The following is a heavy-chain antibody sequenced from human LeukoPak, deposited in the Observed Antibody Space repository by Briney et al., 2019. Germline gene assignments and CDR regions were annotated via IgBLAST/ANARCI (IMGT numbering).Heavy chain of an antibody. V-gene: IGHV3-48*02. CDR3: ASEDCSGGGCGGIDY. J-gene: IGHJ4*02. Sequence: GGSLRLSCAASGFTFSSYGMNWVRQAPGKGLEWVAYIRSSSSTVYYADSVKGRFTISRDNAKNSLYLQMNSLRDEDTAVYYCASEDCSGGGCGGIDYWGQGALVTVSS. CDR1: GFTFSSYG. D-gene: IGHD2-15*01. CDR2: IRSSSSTV.